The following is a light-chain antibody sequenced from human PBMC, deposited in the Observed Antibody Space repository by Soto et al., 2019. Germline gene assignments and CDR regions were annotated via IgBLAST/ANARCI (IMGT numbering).Light chain of an antibody. J-gene: IGLJ2*01. CDR3: SSYTSGATQVV. Sequence: QSALTQPASVSGSPGQSITITCTGTSSDIGGYHYVSWYQHHPCQGPNLLIYDVSNRPSWISNRFSGSKSGNTASLTISGLLAEDEALYYCSSYTSGATQVVFGGGTKLTVL. CDR2: DVS. CDR1: SSDIGGYHY. V-gene: IGLV2-14*03.